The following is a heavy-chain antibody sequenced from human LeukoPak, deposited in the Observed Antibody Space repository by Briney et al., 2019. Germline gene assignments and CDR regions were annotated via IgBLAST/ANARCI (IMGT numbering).Heavy chain of an antibody. CDR2: ISSDGSNK. CDR3: ARERPPLHWIFGVVPHNYYGMDV. D-gene: IGHD3-3*01. Sequence: PGGSLRLSCAASGFTFSSYAMHWVRQAPGKGLEWVAVISSDGSNKYYADSVKGRFTISRDNSKNTLYLQMNSLRAEDTAVYYCARERPPLHWIFGVVPHNYYGMDVWAQGTTVTVSS. J-gene: IGHJ6*02. CDR1: GFTFSSYA. V-gene: IGHV3-30-3*01.